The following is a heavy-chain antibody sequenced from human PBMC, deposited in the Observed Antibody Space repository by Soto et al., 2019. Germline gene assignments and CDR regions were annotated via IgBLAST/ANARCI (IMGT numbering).Heavy chain of an antibody. CDR2: IYPGDSDT. D-gene: IGHD2-2*01. J-gene: IGHJ6*02. V-gene: IGHV5-51*01. Sequence: PGECLKISCKGSGYSFTSYWIGWVRQMPGKGLEWMGIIYPGDSDTRYSPSFQGQVTTSAAKSISSAYLQWSSLKASNTAMYYCARHYCSSTSCYPVYYYYFGMDVWGQGTTVTVSS. CDR1: GYSFTSYW. CDR3: ARHYCSSTSCYPVYYYYFGMDV.